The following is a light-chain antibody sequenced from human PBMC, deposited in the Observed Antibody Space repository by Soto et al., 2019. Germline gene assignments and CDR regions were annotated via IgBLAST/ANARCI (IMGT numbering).Light chain of an antibody. CDR2: GGS. V-gene: IGKV3-20*01. Sequence: EIVLTQSPGTLSLSPGERATLSCRASQSINSRYLAWYQQKPGQAPSLLIYGGSSRATGIPDRFSGSGSGTDFTLTISRLEPEDFAVYYCQQFGSSPGFTFGPGTKVDIK. CDR1: QSINSRY. J-gene: IGKJ3*01. CDR3: QQFGSSPGFT.